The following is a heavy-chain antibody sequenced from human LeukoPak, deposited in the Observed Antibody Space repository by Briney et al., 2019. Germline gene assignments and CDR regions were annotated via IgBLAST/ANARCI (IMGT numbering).Heavy chain of an antibody. J-gene: IGHJ4*02. V-gene: IGHV3-74*01. Sequence: GGSLRLSCAASGFTFSTYWMHWVRQAPGKGLVWVSRINSDGSSISYADSVKGRFTISRDNAKNTVYLQMNSLRVEDTAVYYCTRGYDYWGQGTLVTVSS. CDR3: TRGYDY. D-gene: IGHD5-18*01. CDR1: GFTFSTYW. CDR2: INSDGSSI.